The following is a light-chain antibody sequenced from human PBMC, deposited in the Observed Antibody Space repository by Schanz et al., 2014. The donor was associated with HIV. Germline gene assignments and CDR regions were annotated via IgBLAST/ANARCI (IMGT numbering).Light chain of an antibody. CDR2: GNN. V-gene: IGLV1-40*01. J-gene: IGLJ2*01. CDR1: SSNIGAGYD. CDR3: AAWDDNLNGVV. Sequence: QSVLTQPPSVSGAPGQRVTISCAGSSSNIGAGYDVHWYHHLPGSAPKLLISGNNNRPSGVPDRFSGSKSGTSASLAISGLQSEDEADYYCAAWDDNLNGVVFGGGTKLTVL.